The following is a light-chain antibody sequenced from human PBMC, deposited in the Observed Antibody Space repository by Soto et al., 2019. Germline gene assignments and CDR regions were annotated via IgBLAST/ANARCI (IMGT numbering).Light chain of an antibody. CDR3: AAWDDSLNGPV. J-gene: IGLJ2*01. CDR1: SSKIGSNT. V-gene: IGLV1-44*01. Sequence: QSVLTQPPSASGTPGQRVTISCSGGSSKIGSNTVSWYQQLPGAAPKLLIYISNERPSGVPDRFSGSKSGTSASLAISGLQSEDEAEYYCAAWDDSLNGPVFGGGTKVTVL. CDR2: ISN.